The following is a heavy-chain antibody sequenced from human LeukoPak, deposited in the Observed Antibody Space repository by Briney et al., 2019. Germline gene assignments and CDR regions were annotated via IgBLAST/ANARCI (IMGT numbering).Heavy chain of an antibody. CDR2: INPNSGGT. Sequence: ASVKVSCKASGYTFTGYYMHWVRQAPGQGLEWMGWINPNSGGTNYAQKFQGRVTMTRDTSISTAYMELSRLRSDDTAVYYCARDGVGWEPRLYDAFDIWGQGTMVTVSS. CDR1: GYTFTGYY. CDR3: ARDGVGWEPRLYDAFDI. J-gene: IGHJ3*02. D-gene: IGHD1-26*01. V-gene: IGHV1-2*02.